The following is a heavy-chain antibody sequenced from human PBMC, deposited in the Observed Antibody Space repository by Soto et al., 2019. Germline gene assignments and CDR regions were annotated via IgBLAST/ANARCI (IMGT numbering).Heavy chain of an antibody. CDR3: AKEYGRLDY. D-gene: IGHD4-17*01. J-gene: IGHJ4*01. CDR1: GFTFSDYY. V-gene: IGHV3-11*06. Sequence: GGSLRFSCAASGFTFSDYYMGWIRQAPGKGLEWVSYISSSSGYTNYADSVKGRFTISRDNAKNSLYLQMNSLRAEDTAVYYCAKEYGRLDYWGQGTLVTVSS. CDR2: ISSSSGYT.